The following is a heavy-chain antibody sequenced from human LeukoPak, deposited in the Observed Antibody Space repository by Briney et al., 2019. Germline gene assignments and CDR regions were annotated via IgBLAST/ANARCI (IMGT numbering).Heavy chain of an antibody. CDR1: GYTFTGYY. CDR3: ARDIGQGSSWLYDY. J-gene: IGHJ4*02. V-gene: IGHV1-2*02. Sequence: ASVKVSCKASGYTFTGYYMHWVRQAPGQGLEWMGWINPKSGGTNYARKFQGRVTMTRDTSITTAYMELSSLRSADTALYYCARDIGQGSSWLYDYWGQGTLVTVSS. D-gene: IGHD6-13*01. CDR2: INPKSGGT.